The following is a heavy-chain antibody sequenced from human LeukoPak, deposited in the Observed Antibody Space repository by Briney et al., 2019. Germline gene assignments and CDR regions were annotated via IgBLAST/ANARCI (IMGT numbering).Heavy chain of an antibody. J-gene: IGHJ4*02. D-gene: IGHD6-6*01. CDR1: GGTFSSYA. CDR3: ARGSSSSPWVFDY. CDR2: IIPIFGTA. V-gene: IGHV1-69*13. Sequence: ASVTVSCKASGGTFSSYAISWVRQAPGQGLEWMGGIIPIFGTANYAQKFQGRVTITADESTSTAYMELSSLRSEDTAVYYCARGSSSSPWVFDYWGQGTLVTVSS.